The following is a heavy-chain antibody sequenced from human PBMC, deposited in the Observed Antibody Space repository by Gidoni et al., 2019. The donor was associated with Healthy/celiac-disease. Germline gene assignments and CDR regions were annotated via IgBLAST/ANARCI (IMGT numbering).Heavy chain of an antibody. D-gene: IGHD3-22*01. CDR1: GGTFISYA. Sequence: QVQLVQSGAEVTKPGSSLKVSCKASGGTFISYAISWVRQAPGQGLEWMGGIIPIFGTANYAQKFQGRVTITADESTSTAYMELSSLRSEDTAVYYCARDQDYDSSGYNNWFDPWGQGTLVTVSS. V-gene: IGHV1-69*01. J-gene: IGHJ5*02. CDR2: IIPIFGTA. CDR3: ARDQDYDSSGYNNWFDP.